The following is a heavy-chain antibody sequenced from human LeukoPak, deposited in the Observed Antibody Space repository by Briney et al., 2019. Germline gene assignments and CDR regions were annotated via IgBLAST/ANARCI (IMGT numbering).Heavy chain of an antibody. CDR3: ARDYGDYPSY. V-gene: IGHV1-18*01. CDR2: ISGYNGNT. D-gene: IGHD4-17*01. Sequence: ASVKVSCKASGYSFTSYGITWVRQAPGQGLEWMGWISGYNGNTKYAQKFQGRVTMTTDTSTSTAYMELRSLRSDDTAVYYCARDYGDYPSYWGQGTLVTVSS. J-gene: IGHJ4*02. CDR1: GYSFTSYG.